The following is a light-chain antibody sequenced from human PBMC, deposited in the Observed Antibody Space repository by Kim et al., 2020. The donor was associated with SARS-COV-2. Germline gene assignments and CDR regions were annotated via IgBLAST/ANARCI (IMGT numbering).Light chain of an antibody. J-gene: IGKJ2*01. CDR1: QSVSSSY. Sequence: TLSWSPGERATLSCRASQSVSSSYLAWYQQKPGQAPRLLIYGASSRATGIPDRFSGSGSGTDFTLTISRLEPEDFAVYYCQQSRNTFGQGTKLEIK. CDR3: QQSRNT. CDR2: GAS. V-gene: IGKV3-20*01.